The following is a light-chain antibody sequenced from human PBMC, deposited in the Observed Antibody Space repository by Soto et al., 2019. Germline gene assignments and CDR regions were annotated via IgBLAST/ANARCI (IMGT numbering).Light chain of an antibody. Sequence: EVVLTQSPGTLSLSPGERATLSCTASQSLSSSYLAWYQQKPGQAPRLLIYGASSRATGIPDRFSGSGSGTDFTLTISRLEPEEFAGDYCQQYGSAPPYTFGQGTKLQIK. V-gene: IGKV3-20*01. CDR1: QSLSSSY. J-gene: IGKJ2*01. CDR2: GAS. CDR3: QQYGSAPPYT.